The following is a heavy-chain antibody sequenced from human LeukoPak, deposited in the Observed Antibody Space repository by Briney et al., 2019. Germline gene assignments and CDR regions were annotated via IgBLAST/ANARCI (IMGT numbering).Heavy chain of an antibody. D-gene: IGHD1-26*01. V-gene: IGHV1-3*01. J-gene: IGHJ4*02. CDR3: ARDKNSVGATSH. CDR2: INAGNGNT. CDR1: GYTFTSYA. Sequence: ASVKVSCKASGYTFTSYAMHWVRQAPGQRLEWMGWINAGNGNTKYSQEFQGRVTITRDTSASTAYMELRSLRSDDTAVYYCARDKNSVGATSHWGQGTLVTVSS.